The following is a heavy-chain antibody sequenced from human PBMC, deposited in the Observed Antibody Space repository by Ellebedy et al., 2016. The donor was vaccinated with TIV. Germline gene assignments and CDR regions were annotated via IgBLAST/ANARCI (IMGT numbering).Heavy chain of an antibody. J-gene: IGHJ6*03. CDR1: GGSFSGYY. V-gene: IGHV4-34*01. CDR3: ARQGDYYYYYMDV. Sequence: SETLSLXXAVYGGSFSGYYWSWIRQPPGKGLEWIGEINHSGSTNYNPSLKSRVTMSVDTSKNQFSLKLSSVTAADTAVYYCARQGDYYYYYMDVWGKGTTVTVSS. CDR2: INHSGST. D-gene: IGHD3-16*01.